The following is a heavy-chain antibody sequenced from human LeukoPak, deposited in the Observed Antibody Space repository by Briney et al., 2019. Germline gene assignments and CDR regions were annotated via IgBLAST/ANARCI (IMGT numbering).Heavy chain of an antibody. CDR2: IYTSGST. Sequence: SETLSLTCTVSGGSISSGSYYWSWIRQPAGKGLEWIGRIYTSGSTNYNPSLKSRVTISVDTSKNQFSLKLSSVTAADTAVYYCARDSPPDREWELLYYYMDVWGKGTTVTVSS. J-gene: IGHJ6*03. V-gene: IGHV4-61*02. CDR3: ARDSPPDREWELLYYYMDV. D-gene: IGHD1-26*01. CDR1: GGSISSGSYY.